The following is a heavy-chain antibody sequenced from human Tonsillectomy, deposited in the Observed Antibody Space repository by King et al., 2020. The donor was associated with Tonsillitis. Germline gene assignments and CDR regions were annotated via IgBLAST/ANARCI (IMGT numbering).Heavy chain of an antibody. CDR2: ISSSSTYI. D-gene: IGHD3-3*01. Sequence: VQLVESGGGLVKPGGSLRLSCAASGFTFSSYNMNWVRQAPGKGLEWVSSISSSSTYIYYADTVRGRFTISRDTAKNSLYLQMTSLRAEDTAVYYCASDSFDYFYGMDVWGQGTTVTVSS. CDR3: ASDSFDYFYGMDV. V-gene: IGHV3-21*01. J-gene: IGHJ6*02. CDR1: GFTFSSYN.